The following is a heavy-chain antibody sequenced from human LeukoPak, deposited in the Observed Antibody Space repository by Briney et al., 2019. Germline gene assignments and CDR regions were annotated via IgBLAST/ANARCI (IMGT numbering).Heavy chain of an antibody. CDR2: IYPGDSDT. CDR1: EYSFISYW. D-gene: IGHD6-19*01. CDR3: ARSGGWSSYYFDY. J-gene: IGHJ4*02. Sequence: RSGESLKISCKGSEYSFISYWIGWVRQMPGKGLEWMGIIYPGDSDTRYSPSFQGQVTISADKSISTACLQWNSLKASDTAMYYCARSGGWSSYYFDYWGQGTLVTVSS. V-gene: IGHV5-51*01.